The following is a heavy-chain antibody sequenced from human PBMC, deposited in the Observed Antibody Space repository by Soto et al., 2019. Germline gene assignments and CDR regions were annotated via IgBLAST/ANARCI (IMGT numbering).Heavy chain of an antibody. CDR2: IWYDGSNK. Sequence: QVQLVESGGGVVQPGRSLRLSCAASGFTFSSYGMHWVRQAPGKGLEWVAVIWYDGSNKYYADSVKGRFTISRDNSKNTLYLQMNSLRAEDTAVYYCARLQLLVGGYYYVLDVWGQGTTVTVSS. CDR1: GFTFSSYG. J-gene: IGHJ6*02. CDR3: ARLQLLVGGYYYVLDV. V-gene: IGHV3-33*01. D-gene: IGHD6-19*01.